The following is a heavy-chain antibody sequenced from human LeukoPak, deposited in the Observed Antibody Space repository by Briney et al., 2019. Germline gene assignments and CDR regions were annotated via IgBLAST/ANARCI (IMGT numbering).Heavy chain of an antibody. CDR2: IYTSATT. Sequence: SETLSLTCTVSGGSISNYYWSWVRQPAGKGLEWIGRIYTSATTNYNPSLKSRVTMSLDTSKNQFSLKLNSVTAADTAVYYCARDPLGGSGSYDYWGQGTLVTVSS. D-gene: IGHD3-10*01. J-gene: IGHJ4*02. CDR3: ARDPLGGSGSYDY. V-gene: IGHV4-4*07. CDR1: GGSISNYY.